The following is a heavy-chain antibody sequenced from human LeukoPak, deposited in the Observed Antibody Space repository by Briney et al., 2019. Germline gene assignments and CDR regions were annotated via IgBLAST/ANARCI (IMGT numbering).Heavy chain of an antibody. Sequence: GGSLRLSCAASGFTFSNAWMSWVRQAPGKGLEWVSRVRSETDGGTADYAAPVQGRFTISRDDSKNTLYLQMNSLETDDTAVYYCTTLSYAAAPTWGQGTLVTVSS. V-gene: IGHV3-15*01. D-gene: IGHD2-2*01. J-gene: IGHJ5*02. CDR1: GFTFSNAW. CDR3: TTLSYAAAPT. CDR2: VRSETDGGTA.